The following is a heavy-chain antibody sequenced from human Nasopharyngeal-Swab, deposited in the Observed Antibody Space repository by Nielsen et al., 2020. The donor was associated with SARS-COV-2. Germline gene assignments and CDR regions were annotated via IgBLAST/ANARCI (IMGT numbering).Heavy chain of an antibody. Sequence: GESLKISCVASEFTISSFSMTWVRQAPGKGLEWVADINEDGSDKYYVDSVKGRFTISRDNAKNSLFLQLNGLRAEDSAVYYCAASRGTAVDYFDYWGQGTLVTASS. CDR1: EFTISSFS. V-gene: IGHV3-7*01. D-gene: IGHD3-16*01. J-gene: IGHJ4*02. CDR2: INEDGSDK. CDR3: AASRGTAVDYFDY.